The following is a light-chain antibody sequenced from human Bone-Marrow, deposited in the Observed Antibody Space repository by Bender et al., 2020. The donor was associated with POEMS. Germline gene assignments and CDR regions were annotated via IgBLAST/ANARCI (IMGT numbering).Light chain of an antibody. V-gene: IGLV1-44*01. CDR2: SNY. Sequence: QSVVTQPPSASGTPGQRVTISCSGGSSNIGSETVNWYQHLPGTAPRLVVYSNYQRPSGVPARFSGSKSGTSASLAISDIQSEDEGDYYCSSWDDSLSGWVFGGGTKLTVL. CDR3: SSWDDSLSGWV. CDR1: SSNIGSET. J-gene: IGLJ3*02.